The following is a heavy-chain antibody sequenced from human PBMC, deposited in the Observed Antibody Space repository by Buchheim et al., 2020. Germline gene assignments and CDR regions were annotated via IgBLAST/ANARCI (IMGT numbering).Heavy chain of an antibody. Sequence: VQLVESGGGVVQPGGSLRLSCAASGFTFSGYTMNWVRQAPGKGPEWLAYISVSDSDIYYADSVRGRFTISRDHAKKSLYLQMNSLREEDTALYYCTRDFEYWGQGTL. V-gene: IGHV3-48*02. CDR2: ISVSDSDI. J-gene: IGHJ4*02. CDR1: GFTFSGYT. CDR3: TRDFEY.